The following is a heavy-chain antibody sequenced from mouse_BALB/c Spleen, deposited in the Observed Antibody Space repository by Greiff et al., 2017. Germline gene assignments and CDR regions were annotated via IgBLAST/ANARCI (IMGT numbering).Heavy chain of an antibody. V-gene: IGHV5-17*02. CDR2: ISSGSSTI. D-gene: IGHD2-4*01. CDR1: GFTFSSFG. J-gene: IGHJ4*01. Sequence: EVKLMESGGGLVQPGGSRKLSCAASGFTFSSFGMHWVRQAPEKGLEWVAYISSGSSTIYYADTVKGRFTISRDNPKNTLFLQMTSLRSEDTAMYYCARNGPIYYDYVTYYAMDYWGQGTSVTVSS. CDR3: ARNGPIYYDYVTYYAMDY.